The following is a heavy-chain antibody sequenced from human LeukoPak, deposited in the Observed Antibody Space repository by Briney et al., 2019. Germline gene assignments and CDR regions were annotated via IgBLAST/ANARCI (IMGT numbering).Heavy chain of an antibody. V-gene: IGHV1-18*01. Sequence: ASVRVSCKASGYTFTSYGISWVRQAPGQGLEWMGWISAYNGNTNYAQKLQGRVTMTTDTSTSTAYMELRSLRSDDTAVYYCARVEWELQHGAFDIWGQGTMVTVSS. CDR3: ARVEWELQHGAFDI. CDR1: GYTFTSYG. D-gene: IGHD1-26*01. J-gene: IGHJ3*02. CDR2: ISAYNGNT.